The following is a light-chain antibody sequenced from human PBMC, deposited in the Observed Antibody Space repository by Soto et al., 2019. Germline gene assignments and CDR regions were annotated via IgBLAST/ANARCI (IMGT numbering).Light chain of an antibody. V-gene: IGKV1-8*01. CDR3: QHYKNYPWT. CDR1: QDGGRY. J-gene: IGKJ1*01. CDR2: GAS. Sequence: AIRMTQSPSSLSASAGDRVAIACRASQDGGRYLDWYQQKPGQAPKLLIYGASTLQSGVPSRFSGGGSGTDFTLTISCLQSEDFATYYCQHYKNYPWTFGQGTKVEIK.